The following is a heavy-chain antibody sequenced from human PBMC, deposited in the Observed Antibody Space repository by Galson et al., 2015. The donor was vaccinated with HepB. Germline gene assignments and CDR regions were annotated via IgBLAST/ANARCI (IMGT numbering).Heavy chain of an antibody. CDR3: ATQPRDIVVVPAARNFYYYYMDV. CDR1: GGTFSSYA. CDR2: IIPIFGTA. D-gene: IGHD2-2*01. J-gene: IGHJ6*03. V-gene: IGHV1-69*13. Sequence: SVKVSCKASGGTFSSYAISWVRQAPGQGLEWMGGIIPIFGTANYAQKFQGRVTITADESTSTAYMELSSLRSEDTAVYYCATQPRDIVVVPAARNFYYYYMDVWGKGTTVTVSS.